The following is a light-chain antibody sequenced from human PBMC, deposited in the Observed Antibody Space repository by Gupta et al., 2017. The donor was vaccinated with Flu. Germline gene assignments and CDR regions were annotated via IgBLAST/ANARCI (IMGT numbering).Light chain of an antibody. CDR1: SLRSYY. CDR3: NSRDSSGNHYF. Sequence: SSELTQDTAVSVALGQTVRITCQGDSLRSYYASWYQQKPGQAPVLVIYGKNNRPSGIPDRFSGSSSGNTASLTITGAQAEDEADYYCNSRDSSGNHYFFGTGTKVTVL. CDR2: GKN. J-gene: IGLJ1*01. V-gene: IGLV3-19*01.